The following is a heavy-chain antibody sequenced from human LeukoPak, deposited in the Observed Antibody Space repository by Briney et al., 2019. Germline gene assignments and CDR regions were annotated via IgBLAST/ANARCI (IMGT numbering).Heavy chain of an antibody. CDR1: GGSISSSTYY. Sequence: PSETLSLTCTVSGGSISSSTYYWGWIRQPPGKGLEWIGSIFYSGRTYYNPSLKSRATMSVDTSKNQFSLRLSSVNAADTAVYYCARSMKWELLLWGQGTLVTVSS. CDR3: ARSMKWELLL. CDR2: IFYSGRT. V-gene: IGHV4-39*07. D-gene: IGHD1-26*01. J-gene: IGHJ4*02.